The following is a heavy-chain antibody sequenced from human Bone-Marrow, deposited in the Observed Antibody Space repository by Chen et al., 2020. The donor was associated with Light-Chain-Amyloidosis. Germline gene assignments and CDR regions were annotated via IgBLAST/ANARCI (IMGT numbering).Heavy chain of an antibody. J-gene: IGHJ3*01. V-gene: IGHV3-21*01. CDR3: ARRLYSDSAAYQPSSFDV. CDR1: GFTFSSYS. CDR2: IGSEGNFV. Sequence: EVQLVESGGDLVKPGGSLRLSCAASGFTFSSYSMNWVRQAPGRGLEWVAYIGSEGNFVDYADSVKGRFFISRDNAKNSLFLQMSSLRVEDTALYYCARRLYSDSAAYQPSSFDVWGRGTIVTVSS. D-gene: IGHD3-22*01.